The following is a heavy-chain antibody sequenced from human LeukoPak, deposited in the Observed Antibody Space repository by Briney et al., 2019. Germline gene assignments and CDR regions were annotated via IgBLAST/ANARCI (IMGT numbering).Heavy chain of an antibody. CDR1: GFTFSSHG. CDR2: IWNDGGNT. Sequence: QPGGSLRLSCAASGFTFSSHGVHWVRQAPGKGLEWVAVIWNDGGNTYHADSVKGRFTISRDNSKNTLHLQMNSLRAEDTAVYYCARDRGSRWFGPIDYWGLGTLVTVSS. V-gene: IGHV3-33*01. CDR3: ARDRGSRWFGPIDY. J-gene: IGHJ4*02. D-gene: IGHD6-13*01.